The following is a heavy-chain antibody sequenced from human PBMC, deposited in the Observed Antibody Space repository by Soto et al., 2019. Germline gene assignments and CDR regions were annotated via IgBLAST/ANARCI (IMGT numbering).Heavy chain of an antibody. Sequence: ASVKVSCKASGYTFTSYGISWVRQAPGKGLKWMGWISAYNGNTNYAQKLQGRVTMTTDTSTSTAYMELRSLRSDDTAVYYCARGVVVPLPDPPYYYYYMDVWGKGTTVTVSS. CDR3: ARGVVVPLPDPPYYYYYMDV. J-gene: IGHJ6*03. CDR2: ISAYNGNT. V-gene: IGHV1-18*01. CDR1: GYTFTSYG. D-gene: IGHD2-15*01.